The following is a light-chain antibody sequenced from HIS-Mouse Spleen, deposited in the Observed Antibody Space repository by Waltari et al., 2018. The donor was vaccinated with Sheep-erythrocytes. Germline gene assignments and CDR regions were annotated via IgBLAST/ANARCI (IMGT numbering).Light chain of an antibody. Sequence: EILLTQSPATLSLSPGERATLSCRASQSVSSYLAWYQQKPGQAPRLLIYDASNRATGIPAFTLTISSLEPEDFAVYYCQQRSNWYTFGQGTKLEIK. CDR3: QQRSNWYT. CDR1: QSVSSY. J-gene: IGKJ2*01. V-gene: IGKV3-11*01. CDR2: DAS.